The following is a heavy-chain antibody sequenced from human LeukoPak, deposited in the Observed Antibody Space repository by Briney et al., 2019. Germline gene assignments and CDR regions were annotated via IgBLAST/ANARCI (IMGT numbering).Heavy chain of an antibody. CDR3: ARDYYQLLVNYFDP. J-gene: IGHJ5*02. CDR2: INTNTGYA. CDR1: GGTFSSYA. Sequence: GASVKVSCEASGGTFSSYAISWVRQAPGQGLEWMGYINTNTGYATYARGFTGRYVFSLDTSVSTAFLEISTLEAEDTAIYYCARDYYQLLVNYFDPWGQGTLVTVSA. D-gene: IGHD1-26*01. V-gene: IGHV7-4-1*02.